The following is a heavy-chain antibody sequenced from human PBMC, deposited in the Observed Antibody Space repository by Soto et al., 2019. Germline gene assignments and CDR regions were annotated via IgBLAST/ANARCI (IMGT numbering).Heavy chain of an antibody. Sequence: SVKVSFKTSGDTFSSHAISWLRQAPGQGLEWMGGIIPIYGTTNYAQNFQDRVTITADASTSTAYMELSSLRSDDTAVYYCARDLGGCSAGSCRYNWFDPWGQGTLVTVSS. J-gene: IGHJ5*02. CDR1: GDTFSSHA. D-gene: IGHD2-15*01. V-gene: IGHV1-69*13. CDR2: IIPIYGTT. CDR3: ARDLGGCSAGSCRYNWFDP.